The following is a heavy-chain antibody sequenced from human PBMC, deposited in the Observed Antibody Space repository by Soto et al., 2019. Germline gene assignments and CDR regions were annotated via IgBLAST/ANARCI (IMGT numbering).Heavy chain of an antibody. D-gene: IGHD2-21*02. Sequence: QVQLQESGPGLVKPSQTLSLTCTVSGGSISSGGYYWSWIRQHPGKGLEWIGYIYYSGSTYYNPSLKSRVXXXVXXAKNQFSLKLSSVTAADTAVYYCARVTVVTCWFDPWGQGTLVTVSS. CDR1: GGSISSGGYY. CDR2: IYYSGST. J-gene: IGHJ5*02. CDR3: ARVTVVTCWFDP. V-gene: IGHV4-31*03.